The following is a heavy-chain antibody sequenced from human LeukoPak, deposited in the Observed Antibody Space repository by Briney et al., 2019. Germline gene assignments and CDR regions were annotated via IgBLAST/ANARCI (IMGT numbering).Heavy chain of an antibody. CDR1: GGSISSGGYY. Sequence: SQTLSLTCTVSGGSISSGGYYWSWIRQPPGKGLEWIGYIYHSGSTYYNPSLKSRVTISVDRTKNQFSLKLSSVTAADTAVYYCAREGEAFDIWGQGTMVTVSS. CDR3: AREGEAFDI. J-gene: IGHJ3*02. V-gene: IGHV4-30-2*01. CDR2: IYHSGST. D-gene: IGHD3-16*01.